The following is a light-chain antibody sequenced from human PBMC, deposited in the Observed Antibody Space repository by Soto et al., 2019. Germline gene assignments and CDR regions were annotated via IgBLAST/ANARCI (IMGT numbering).Light chain of an antibody. J-gene: IGKJ3*01. CDR1: QSVKRN. CDR2: DAS. Sequence: EIVLTQSPVTLSLSPGERATLSCRASQSVKRNLAWYQQRPGQAPRLLIYDASNRATGIPARFSGSGSGTDFTLTISSLEPEDFALYYCQQRSNWAFTFGPGTKVDIK. V-gene: IGKV3-11*01. CDR3: QQRSNWAFT.